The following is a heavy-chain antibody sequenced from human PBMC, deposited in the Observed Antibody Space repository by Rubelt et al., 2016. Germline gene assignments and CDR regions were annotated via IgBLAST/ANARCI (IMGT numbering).Heavy chain of an antibody. CDR3: ARLAPGNSYRPFDY. J-gene: IGHJ4*02. CDR1: GFTVSSNH. CDR2: IYSGGST. V-gene: IGHV3-66*04. Sequence: CGGGLVQPGGSLRLSCAASGFTVSSNHMSWVRQAPGKGLEWVSLIYSGGSTYYADSVKGRFTISRDNSKNTVYLQMNSLRAEDTAVYYCARLAPGNSYRPFDYWGQGTLVTV. D-gene: IGHD5-18*01.